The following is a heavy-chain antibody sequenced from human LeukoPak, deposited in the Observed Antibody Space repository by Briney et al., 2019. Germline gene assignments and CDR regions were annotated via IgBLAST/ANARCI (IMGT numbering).Heavy chain of an antibody. J-gene: IGHJ4*02. CDR1: GYTLTRYA. D-gene: IGHD3-9*01. V-gene: IGHV1-18*01. CDR3: ARDNPPRRYFDWHNPIDD. CDR2: ISAFNGNA. Sequence: ASVKVSCKASGYTLTRYAISWVRQAPGQGLEWMGWISAFNGNANYAQKLQGRVTMTTDTSTSTAYMELRSLRSDDTAVYYCARDNPPRRYFDWHNPIDDWGQGTLVTVSS.